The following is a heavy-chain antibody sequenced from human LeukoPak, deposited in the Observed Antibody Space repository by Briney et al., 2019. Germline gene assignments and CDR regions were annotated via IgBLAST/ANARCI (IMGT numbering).Heavy chain of an antibody. CDR1: GGSINGDY. J-gene: IGHJ6*02. CDR3: ANLGYYNYGMDV. CDR2: IHYSGRT. Sequence: SETLSLTCSVSGGSINGDYWSWIRQTPGKGLEWIGYIHYSGRTSYNPSLKRRVTISVDTSKNQFSLTMSSVTAADTAVYYCANLGYYNYGMDVWGQGTTVTVSS. V-gene: IGHV4-59*08.